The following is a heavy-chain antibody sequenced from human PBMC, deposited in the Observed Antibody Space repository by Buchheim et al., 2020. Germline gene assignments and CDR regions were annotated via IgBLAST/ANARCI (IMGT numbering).Heavy chain of an antibody. Sequence: EVQLLESGGGLVQPGGSLRLSCAASGFTFSSYAMSWVRQAPGKGLEWVSAISGSGGSTYYADSVKGRFTISRDNSQNTLYLQMSSLRAADTAVYYCAIVGRDGSSGWLFDYWGQGTL. D-gene: IGHD6-19*01. CDR3: AIVGRDGSSGWLFDY. CDR2: ISGSGGST. J-gene: IGHJ4*02. CDR1: GFTFSSYA. V-gene: IGHV3-23*01.